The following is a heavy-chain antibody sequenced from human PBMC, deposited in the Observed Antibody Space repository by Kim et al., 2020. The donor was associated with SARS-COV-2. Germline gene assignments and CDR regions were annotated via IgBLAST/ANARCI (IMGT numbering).Heavy chain of an antibody. J-gene: IGHJ4*02. CDR1: GGSISGNC. D-gene: IGHD6-13*01. V-gene: IGHV4-59*01. CDR2: FSRDRT. Sequence: SETLSLTCTVSGGSISGNCWSWIRQAPGKGLEWSGDFSRDRTDYNPSLKSRVTTSVDTSKNQFSLKLNSVTAADTAMYYCATGLGAAGYWGQGILVAVAS. CDR3: ATGLGAAGY.